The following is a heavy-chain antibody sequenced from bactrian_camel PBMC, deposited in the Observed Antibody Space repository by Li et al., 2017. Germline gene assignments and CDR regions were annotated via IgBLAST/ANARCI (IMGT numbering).Heavy chain of an antibody. CDR1: GYNFDISYC. V-gene: IGHV3S31*01. CDR3: VADVGSMSGNCQPNY. Sequence: PLVESGGGSVQAGGSLRLSCAASGYNFDISYCMAWFRQAPGKEREGVAAVRSDGGTTSYADSVKGRFTISKDNTNNTLYLQMNSLKPEDTAMYYCVADVGSMSGNCQPNYWGQGTQVTVS. D-gene: IGHD6*01. CDR2: VRSDGGTT. J-gene: IGHJ4*01.